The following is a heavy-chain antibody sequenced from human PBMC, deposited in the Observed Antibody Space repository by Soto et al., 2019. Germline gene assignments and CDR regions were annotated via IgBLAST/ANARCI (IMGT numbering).Heavy chain of an antibody. V-gene: IGHV4-31*03. CDR2: IYYSGST. CDR3: ARGGLTVTNNPTHYYYYMDV. D-gene: IGHD4-17*01. Sequence: SETLSLTCTISGGSISSGGYYWSWIRQHPGKGLEWIGYIYYSGSTYYNPSLKSRVTISVDTSKNQFSLKLSSVTAADTAVYYCARGGLTVTNNPTHYYYYMDVWGKGTTVTVSS. CDR1: GGSISSGGYY. J-gene: IGHJ6*03.